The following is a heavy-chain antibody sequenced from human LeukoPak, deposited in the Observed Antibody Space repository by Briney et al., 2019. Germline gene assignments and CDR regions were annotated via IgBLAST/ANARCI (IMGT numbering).Heavy chain of an antibody. Sequence: SVKVSCKASGGTFSSYAISWVRQAPGQGLEWMGRIIPIFGTANYAQKFQGRVTITTDESTSTAYMELSSLRSEDTAVYYRARGVSGPVEAFDIWGQGTMVTVSS. J-gene: IGHJ3*02. D-gene: IGHD2-15*01. CDR2: IIPIFGTA. CDR3: ARGVSGPVEAFDI. V-gene: IGHV1-69*05. CDR1: GGTFSSYA.